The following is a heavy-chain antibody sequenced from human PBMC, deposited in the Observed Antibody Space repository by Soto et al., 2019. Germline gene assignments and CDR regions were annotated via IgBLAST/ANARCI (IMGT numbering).Heavy chain of an antibody. CDR2: IYYSGST. Sequence: SETLSLTCTVSGGSITSSSYYWGWIRQLPGKGLEWIGSIYYSGSTYYNPSLKSRVTISVDTSKNQFSLKLSSVTAADTAVYYCATEYTWNYGTYFDYWGQGALVTVSS. CDR3: ATEYTWNYGTYFDY. J-gene: IGHJ4*02. V-gene: IGHV4-39*01. D-gene: IGHD1-7*01. CDR1: GGSITSSSYY.